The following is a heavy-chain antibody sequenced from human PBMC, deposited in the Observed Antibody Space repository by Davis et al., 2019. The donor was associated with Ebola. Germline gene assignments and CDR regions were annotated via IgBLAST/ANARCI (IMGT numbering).Heavy chain of an antibody. J-gene: IGHJ4*02. Sequence: GESLKISCAASGFTFSSYSMNWVRQAPGKGLEWVAVIWYDGSNKYYADSVKGRFTISRDNSKNTLYLQMNSLRAEDTGVYYCARDQAAIPVVANHFDDWGQGTLVTVSS. V-gene: IGHV3-33*07. CDR1: GFTFSSYS. D-gene: IGHD2-2*02. CDR3: ARDQAAIPVVANHFDD. CDR2: IWYDGSNK.